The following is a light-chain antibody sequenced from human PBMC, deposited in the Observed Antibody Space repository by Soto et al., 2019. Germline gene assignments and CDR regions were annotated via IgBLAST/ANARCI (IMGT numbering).Light chain of an antibody. J-gene: IGKJ2*01. V-gene: IGKV3-20*01. Sequence: EIVLPQSPGTLSLSPGERATLYCRASQSVSSSSLAWYQQKPGQAPRLLIYGASSRATGIPDRFSGSGSGTDFTLTITRLETEDFAVYYCQQYGTSPYTFGQGTKLEIK. CDR2: GAS. CDR3: QQYGTSPYT. CDR1: QSVSSSS.